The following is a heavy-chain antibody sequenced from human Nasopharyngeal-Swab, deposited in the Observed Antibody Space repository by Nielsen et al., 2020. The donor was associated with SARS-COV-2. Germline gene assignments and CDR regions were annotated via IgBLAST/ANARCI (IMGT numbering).Heavy chain of an antibody. V-gene: IGHV4-59*01. D-gene: IGHD1-26*01. CDR1: GGSISSYH. Sequence: SETLSLTCTVSGGSISSYHWSWSRQPPVKGLEWIGYIYYSGSTNYNPSLKTQVTISVDTSKNQFSLRLSSVTAADTAVYYCARDIAKSGIYNDAFDIWGQGTMVTVSS. CDR3: ARDIAKSGIYNDAFDI. J-gene: IGHJ3*02. CDR2: IYYSGST.